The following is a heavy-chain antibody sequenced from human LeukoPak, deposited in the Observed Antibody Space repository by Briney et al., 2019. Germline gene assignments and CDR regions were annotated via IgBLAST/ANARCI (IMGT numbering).Heavy chain of an antibody. Sequence: SETLSLTCTVSGGSISSGGYYWSWIRQHPGKGLEWIGYIYYSGSTYYNPSLKSRVTISVDTSKNQFSLKLSSVTAADTAVYYCARTVPTGSFPEHLDYWGQGTLVTVSS. D-gene: IGHD4-11*01. V-gene: IGHV4-31*03. J-gene: IGHJ4*02. CDR2: IYYSGST. CDR3: ARTVPTGSFPEHLDY. CDR1: GGSISSGGYY.